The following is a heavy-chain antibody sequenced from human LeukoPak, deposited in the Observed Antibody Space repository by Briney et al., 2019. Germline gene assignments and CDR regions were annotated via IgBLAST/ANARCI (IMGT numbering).Heavy chain of an antibody. J-gene: IGHJ6*03. CDR1: GGTFSSYA. CDR3: ATQDTAMDMDV. D-gene: IGHD5-18*01. Sequence: ASVKVSCKASGGTFSSYAISWVRQAPGQGLEWMGGIIPIFGTANYAQKFQGRVTITADESTSTAYMELSSLRSEDTAVYYCATQDTAMDMDVWGKGTTATVSS. V-gene: IGHV1-69*13. CDR2: IIPIFGTA.